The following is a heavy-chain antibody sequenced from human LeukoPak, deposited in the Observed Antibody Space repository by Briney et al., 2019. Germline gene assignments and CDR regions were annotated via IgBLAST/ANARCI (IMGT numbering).Heavy chain of an antibody. CDR2: IRFDGSNY. CDR1: GFSLSSYG. D-gene: IGHD5-18*01. V-gene: IGHV3-30*02. J-gene: IGHJ4*02. CDR3: AKDLSGGYHSYYFDF. Sequence: GGSLRLSCAASGFSLSSYGMHWVRQAPGKGLEWGAFIRFDGSNYYYIDSVKGRFTISRDNSKNTLYLQMNSLSNEDTAVYFCAKDLSGGYHSYYFDFWGQGTPVTVSA.